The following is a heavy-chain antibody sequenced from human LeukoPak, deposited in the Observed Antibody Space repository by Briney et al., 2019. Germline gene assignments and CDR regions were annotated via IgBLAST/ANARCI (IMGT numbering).Heavy chain of an antibody. CDR2: IYYSGST. CDR1: GGSIRSYY. J-gene: IGHJ4*02. D-gene: IGHD4-17*01. V-gene: IGHV4-59*08. CDR3: ARHVIGDHFDY. Sequence: PSETLSLTCTVSGGSIRSYYWSWIRQPPGKGLEWIGYIYYSGSTNYNPSLKSRVTISVDTSKNQFSLKLSSVTAADTAVYYCARHVIGDHFDYWGQGTLVTVSS.